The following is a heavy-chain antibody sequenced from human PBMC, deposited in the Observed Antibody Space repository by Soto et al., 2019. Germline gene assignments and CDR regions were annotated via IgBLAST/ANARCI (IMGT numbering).Heavy chain of an antibody. CDR2: IYYSGTT. J-gene: IGHJ4*02. Sequence: QVQLQESGPGLVKPSETLSLTCTVSGGSISSYYWSWIRQPPGKGLEWIGYIYYSGTTNYNPSLKCRATISVDTSKNQLSLKLSSVTAADTAVYYCARRYGYSFDYWGQGTLVTVSS. CDR3: ARRYGYSFDY. CDR1: GGSISSYY. V-gene: IGHV4-59*08. D-gene: IGHD5-18*01.